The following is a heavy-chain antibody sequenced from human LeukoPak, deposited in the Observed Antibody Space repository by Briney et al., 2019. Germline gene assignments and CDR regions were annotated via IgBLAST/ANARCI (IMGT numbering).Heavy chain of an antibody. D-gene: IGHD6-19*01. CDR2: IRSDGSNK. CDR3: AFSWGDYSGPGGAFDI. CDR1: GFTFSKYG. Sequence: GGSLRLSCAASGFTFSKYGIHWVRQAPGKGLEWVTFIRSDGSNKYYADSVKGRFTISRDNSKNTLYLQMNSLRTEDTALYYCAFSWGDYSGPGGAFDIWGQGTMVTVSS. V-gene: IGHV3-30*02. J-gene: IGHJ3*02.